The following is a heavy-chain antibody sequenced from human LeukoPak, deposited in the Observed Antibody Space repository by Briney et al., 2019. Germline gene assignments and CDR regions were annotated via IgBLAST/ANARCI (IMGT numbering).Heavy chain of an antibody. CDR2: ISGYNGNT. CDR3: ARDLRYYYDSSGSYQEGHYFDY. D-gene: IGHD3-22*01. Sequence: ASVKVSCKASGYTFTSYGISWVRQAPGQGLEWMGWISGYNGNTNYAQNLQGRVTMTTDTSTTTAYMELRSLRSDDTAMYYCARDLRYYYDSSGSYQEGHYFDYWGQGTLVTVSS. V-gene: IGHV1-18*01. CDR1: GYTFTSYG. J-gene: IGHJ4*02.